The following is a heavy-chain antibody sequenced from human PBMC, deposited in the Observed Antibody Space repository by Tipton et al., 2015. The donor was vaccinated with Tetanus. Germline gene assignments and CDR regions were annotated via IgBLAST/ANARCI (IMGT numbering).Heavy chain of an antibody. D-gene: IGHD2-2*02. V-gene: IGHV3-23*01. J-gene: IGHJ4*02. Sequence: SLRLSCAASGFTFSSYAMSWARQAPGKGLEWVATIISTGTYIHYADSAQGRFAVSRDNSKNTLYLQMNSLRAEDTAVYYCAKSLYGGTDYWGQGTLVTVSS. CDR3: AKSLYGGTDY. CDR2: IISTGTYI. CDR1: GFTFSSYA.